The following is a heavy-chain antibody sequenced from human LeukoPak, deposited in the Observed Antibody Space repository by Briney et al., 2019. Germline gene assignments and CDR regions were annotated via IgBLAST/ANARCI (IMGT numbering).Heavy chain of an antibody. CDR2: IWYDGSNK. J-gene: IGHJ4*02. D-gene: IGHD3-22*01. CDR1: GFTFSSYG. V-gene: IGHV3-33*01. CDR3: ARAEYYYDSSGFDY. Sequence: PGGSLRLSCAASGFTFSSYGMHWVRQAPGKGLEWVAVIWYDGSNKYYADSVKGRFTISRDNSKNTLYLQMNSLRAEDTAVYYWARAEYYYDSSGFDYWGQGTLVTVSS.